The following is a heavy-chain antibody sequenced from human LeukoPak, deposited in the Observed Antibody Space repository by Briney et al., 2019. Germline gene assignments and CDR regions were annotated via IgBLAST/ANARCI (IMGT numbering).Heavy chain of an antibody. V-gene: IGHV4-39*07. Sequence: PSETLSLTCTVSGGSISSSSYYWGWIRQPPGKGLEWIGSIYYSGSTYYNPSLKSRVTISVDTSKNQFSLKLSSVTAADTAVYYCATNYYDSSGYYYPLFDYWGQGTLVTVSS. CDR3: ATNYYDSSGYYYPLFDY. J-gene: IGHJ4*02. CDR1: GGSISSSSYY. D-gene: IGHD3-22*01. CDR2: IYYSGST.